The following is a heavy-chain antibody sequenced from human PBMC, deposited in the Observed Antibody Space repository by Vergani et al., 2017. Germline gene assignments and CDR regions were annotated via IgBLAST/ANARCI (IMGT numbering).Heavy chain of an antibody. J-gene: IGHJ4*02. Sequence: QVQLVQSGAEVKKPGSSVKVSCKASGGTFSSYTMSWVRQAPGQGLEWMGRIIPIFGIANYAQKFQDRVTITADKSTSTVYMELSSLRSEDTAVYYCAGGVVREVQLELLDCWGQGTLVTVSS. CDR1: GGTFSSYT. V-gene: IGHV1-69*02. CDR3: AGGVVREVQLELLDC. CDR2: IIPIFGIA. D-gene: IGHD1-7*01.